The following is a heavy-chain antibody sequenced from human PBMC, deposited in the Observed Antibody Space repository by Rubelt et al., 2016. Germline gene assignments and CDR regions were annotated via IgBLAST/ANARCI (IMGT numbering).Heavy chain of an antibody. D-gene: IGHD6-19*01. CDR3: GRVQYSSGWYFDY. J-gene: IGHJ4*02. Sequence: HVQLVQSGAEVKKPGSSVKVSCKASGGTFSSYAIIWFRQAPGPWLTWLGWLIPTFGTANYPQTVQGGGTIPADDSTRAAYVELSSLRSGDTAVYYCGRVQYSSGWYFDYWGQGTLVTVSS. V-gene: IGHV1-69*01. CDR1: GGTFSSYA. CDR2: LIPTFGTA.